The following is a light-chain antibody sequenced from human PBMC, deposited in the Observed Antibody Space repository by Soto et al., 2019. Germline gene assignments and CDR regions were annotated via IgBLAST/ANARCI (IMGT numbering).Light chain of an antibody. CDR3: QSYDSSLSGYVV. Sequence: QAVVTQPPSVSGAPGQRVTISYTGSSSNIGAGYDVHWYQQLPGTAPKLLIYGNSNRPSGVPDRFSGSKSGTSASLVITGLQAEDEADYYCQSYDSSLSGYVVFGGGTKLTVL. CDR2: GNS. CDR1: SSNIGAGYD. J-gene: IGLJ2*01. V-gene: IGLV1-40*01.